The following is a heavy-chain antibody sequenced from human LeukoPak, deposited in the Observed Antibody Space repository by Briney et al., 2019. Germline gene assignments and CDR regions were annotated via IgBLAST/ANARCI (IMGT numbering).Heavy chain of an antibody. D-gene: IGHD2-15*01. CDR1: GSTFSSYA. J-gene: IGHJ5*02. CDR2: ISYDGSNK. V-gene: IGHV3-30*04. Sequence: GGSLRLSCEASGSTFSSYAMHWVRQAPGKGLEWVAVISYDGSNKYYADSVKGRFTISRDNSKNTLYLQMNSLRAEDTAVYYCARSPIVVVVAAFDPWGQGTLVTVSS. CDR3: ARSPIVVVVAAFDP.